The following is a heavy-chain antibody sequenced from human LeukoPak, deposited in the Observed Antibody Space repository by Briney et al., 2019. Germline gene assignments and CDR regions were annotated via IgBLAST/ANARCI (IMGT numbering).Heavy chain of an antibody. J-gene: IGHJ3*02. V-gene: IGHV4-59*01. D-gene: IGHD2-2*01. CDR3: ARVSVVPTAWYSFDI. CDR1: GDSISSSY. Sequence: PSETLSLTYTVSGDSISSSYWSWIRQPPGKGLEWIGYIYYTGSSNYNPSLKSRLTISVDKSKSQFSLKLSSVTTADTAVYYCARVSVVPTAWYSFDIWGQGTMVTVSS. CDR2: IYYTGSS.